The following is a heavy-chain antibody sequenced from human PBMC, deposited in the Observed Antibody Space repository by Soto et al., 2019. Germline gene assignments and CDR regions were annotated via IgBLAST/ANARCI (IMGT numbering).Heavy chain of an antibody. D-gene: IGHD3-9*01. CDR1: GFTFSSYS. Sequence: GGSLRLSCAASGFTFSSYSMNWVRQAPGKGLEWVSSISSSSSYIYYADSVKGRFTISRDNAKNSPYLQMNSLGAEDTAVYYCARDKLRYFDWSPNWFDPWGQGTLVTVSS. V-gene: IGHV3-21*01. CDR2: ISSSSSYI. J-gene: IGHJ5*02. CDR3: ARDKLRYFDWSPNWFDP.